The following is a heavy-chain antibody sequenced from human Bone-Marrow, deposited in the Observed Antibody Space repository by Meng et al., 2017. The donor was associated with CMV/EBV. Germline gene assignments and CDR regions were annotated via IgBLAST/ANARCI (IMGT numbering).Heavy chain of an antibody. CDR3: ARERTPYYDFWSGYRWFDP. Sequence: FTSYYMHWVREAPGQGLEWMGIINPSGGSTSYAQKFQGRVTMTRDTSTSTVYMELSSLRSEDTAVYYCARERTPYYDFWSGYRWFDPWGQGTLVTVSS. J-gene: IGHJ5*02. CDR2: INPSGGST. V-gene: IGHV1-46*01. CDR1: FTSYY. D-gene: IGHD3-3*01.